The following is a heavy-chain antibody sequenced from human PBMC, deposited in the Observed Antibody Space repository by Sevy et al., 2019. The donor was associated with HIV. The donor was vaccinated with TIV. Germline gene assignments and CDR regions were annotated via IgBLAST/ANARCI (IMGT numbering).Heavy chain of an antibody. D-gene: IGHD3-16*01. CDR3: VRDTQFGFDY. Sequence: GGSLRLSCVASGFRFSDEPMNWVRQAPGKGLEWISNIRSDSSVMSYADTERGRFTVSRDNARNSLSLQLNSLRDEDTALYYCVRDTQFGFDYWGQGTLVTVSS. CDR2: IRSDSSVM. CDR1: GFRFSDEP. V-gene: IGHV3-48*02. J-gene: IGHJ4*02.